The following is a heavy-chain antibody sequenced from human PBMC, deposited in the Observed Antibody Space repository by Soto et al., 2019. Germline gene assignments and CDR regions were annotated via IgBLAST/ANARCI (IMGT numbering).Heavy chain of an antibody. CDR2: THHSGST. Sequence: SETLSLTCTFSGGSFSGFYWNWIRQSPGQGLEWVGDTHHSGSTNYNPSLKGRATISLNISKNQFSLKLSSATAADTAVYYCARHSNRNYGLYYFDYWGLGALVTVSS. J-gene: IGHJ4*02. D-gene: IGHD4-4*01. CDR1: GGSFSGFY. CDR3: ARHSNRNYGLYYFDY. V-gene: IGHV4-34*01.